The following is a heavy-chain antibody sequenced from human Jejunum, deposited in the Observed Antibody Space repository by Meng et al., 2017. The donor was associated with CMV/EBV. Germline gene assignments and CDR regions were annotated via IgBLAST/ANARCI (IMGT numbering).Heavy chain of an antibody. V-gene: IGHV4/OR15-8*02. CDR1: GGSHISTNW. Sequence: TLSLTCVVSGGSHISTNWWNWVRQPPGGGLEWIGEILHSGATNYNPSLKSRVTISIDNSKNQFSLKLTSMTAADTAVYFCGDPPAGYWGQGILVTVSS. J-gene: IGHJ4*02. CDR3: GDPPAGY. CDR2: ILHSGAT.